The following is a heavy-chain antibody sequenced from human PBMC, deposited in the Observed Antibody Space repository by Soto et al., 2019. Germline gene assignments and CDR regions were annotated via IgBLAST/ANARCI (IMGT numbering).Heavy chain of an antibody. CDR3: ATASEILTGYYRTGVFDI. CDR1: GYTLTELS. D-gene: IGHD3-9*01. J-gene: IGHJ3*02. V-gene: IGHV1-24*01. Sequence: ASVKVSCKVSGYTLTELSMHWVRQAPGKGLEWMGGFDPEDGETIYAPKFQGRVTMTEDTFTDKADMELSSLRSEDTAVYYCATASEILTGYYRTGVFDIWGKGTMVTVSS. CDR2: FDPEDGET.